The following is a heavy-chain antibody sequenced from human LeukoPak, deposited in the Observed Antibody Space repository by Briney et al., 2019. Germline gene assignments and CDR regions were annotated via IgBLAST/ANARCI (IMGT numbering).Heavy chain of an antibody. Sequence: PSETLSLTCTVSGGSISSYYWSWIRQPPGKGLEWIGYIYYSGSTNYNPSLKSRVTISVDTSKNQFSLKLSSVTAADTAVYYCARDRGYYGSASWFDPWGQGTLVTVSS. CDR3: ARDRGYYGSASWFDP. CDR1: GGSISSYY. V-gene: IGHV4-59*01. CDR2: IYYSGST. D-gene: IGHD3-10*01. J-gene: IGHJ5*02.